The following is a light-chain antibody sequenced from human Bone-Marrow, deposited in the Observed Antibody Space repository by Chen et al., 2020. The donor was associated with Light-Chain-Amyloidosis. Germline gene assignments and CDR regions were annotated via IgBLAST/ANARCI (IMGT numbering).Light chain of an antibody. J-gene: IGKJ3*01. CDR3: QHYGDSLFT. Sequence: VLTQSPGTRSLSPGERATLSCRVSQSVSSTHLAWYQQKPGQAPRLLIYGASTRATGIPDRFSGTGSATDFTLTISRVEPEDFAIYYCQHYGDSLFTFGPGTKVDVE. V-gene: IGKV3-20*01. CDR2: GAS. CDR1: QSVSSTH.